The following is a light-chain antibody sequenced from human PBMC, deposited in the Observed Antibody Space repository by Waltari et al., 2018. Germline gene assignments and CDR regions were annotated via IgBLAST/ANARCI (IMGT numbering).Light chain of an antibody. J-gene: IGLJ3*02. Sequence: QSALTQPASVSGSPGQSITISCTGTSSDVGGYNSVSWYQQHPGKAPKLMIYDVTKRPSGVSERFSGSKSGNTASLTISGLQAEDEADYYCNSYTSSSTLWVFGGGTKLTVL. CDR2: DVT. CDR1: SSDVGGYNS. CDR3: NSYTSSSTLWV. V-gene: IGLV2-14*01.